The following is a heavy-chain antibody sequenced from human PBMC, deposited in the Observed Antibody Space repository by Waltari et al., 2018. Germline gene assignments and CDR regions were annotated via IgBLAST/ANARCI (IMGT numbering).Heavy chain of an antibody. D-gene: IGHD5-12*01. CDR3: VKYSGFDYFFDY. CDR1: GFIFSNCN. Sequence: QMQLVESGGGVVQPGRSLRLSCAASGFIFSNCNMHWVRQAPGQWLEWVAGRVNDGNNKDYAASVKTRFTFSRENSKNTLYLQINSLRDDDTAVYYCVKYSGFDYFFDYWGQGTLVTVSS. V-gene: IGHV3-30*18. J-gene: IGHJ4*02. CDR2: RVNDGNNK.